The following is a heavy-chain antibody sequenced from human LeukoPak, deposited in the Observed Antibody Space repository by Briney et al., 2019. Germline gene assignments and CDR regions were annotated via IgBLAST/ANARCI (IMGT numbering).Heavy chain of an antibody. D-gene: IGHD3-3*01. Sequence: ASVKVSCQASGYTFTGYYMHWVRQAPGQGLEWMGWIIPILGIANYAQKFQGRVTITADKSTSTAYMELSSLRSEDTAVYYCARDQVARYDFWSGYPDYWGQGTLVTVSS. CDR3: ARDQVARYDFWSGYPDY. CDR1: GYTFTGYY. CDR2: IIPILGIA. J-gene: IGHJ4*02. V-gene: IGHV1-69*10.